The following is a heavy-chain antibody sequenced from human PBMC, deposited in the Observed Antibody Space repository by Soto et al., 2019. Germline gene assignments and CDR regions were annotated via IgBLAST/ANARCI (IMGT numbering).Heavy chain of an antibody. V-gene: IGHV3-23*01. CDR1: GFTFINYA. J-gene: IGHJ5*02. CDR2: ISGTGGST. CDR3: ARGARYAYFDP. D-gene: IGHD3-16*01. Sequence: GGSLRLSCAASGFTFINYAMSWVCQAPGKGLEWVSAISGTGGSTYYADSVKGRFTISRDNSKNTLYLQMNSLRAEDTAVYYCARGARYAYFDPWGQGTLVTVSS.